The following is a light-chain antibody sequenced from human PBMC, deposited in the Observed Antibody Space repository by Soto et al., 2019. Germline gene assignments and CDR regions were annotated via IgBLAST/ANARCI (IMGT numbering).Light chain of an antibody. J-gene: IGKJ1*01. Sequence: EIVLTQSPATLSLSPGERATLSCRASQSVSSYLAWYQQKPGQAPRLLLYDASNRATGIPARFSGSGAGTDFTLTISSVEPEYFAFYYCQQRSNWRTFGQGTKVDIK. V-gene: IGKV3-11*01. CDR3: QQRSNWRT. CDR1: QSVSSY. CDR2: DAS.